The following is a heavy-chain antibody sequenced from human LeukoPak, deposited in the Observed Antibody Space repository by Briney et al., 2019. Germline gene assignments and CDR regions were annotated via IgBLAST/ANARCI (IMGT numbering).Heavy chain of an antibody. J-gene: IGHJ6*02. Sequence: ASVKVSCKASGYTFTSYAMHWVRQAPGQRLEWMGWINAGNGNTKYSQKFQGRVTITRDTSASTAYMELSSLRSEDTAVYYCATSWGPDTSAFRWGRDGMDVWGQGTTVIVS. V-gene: IGHV1-3*01. CDR1: GYTFTSYA. CDR3: ATSWGPDTSAFRWGRDGMDV. D-gene: IGHD3-16*01. CDR2: INAGNGNT.